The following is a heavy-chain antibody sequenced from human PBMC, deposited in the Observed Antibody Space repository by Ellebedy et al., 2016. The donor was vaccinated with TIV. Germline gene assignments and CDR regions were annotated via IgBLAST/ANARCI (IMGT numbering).Heavy chain of an antibody. CDR2: IYTSGST. J-gene: IGHJ5*02. D-gene: IGHD6-19*01. CDR3: ARGPSSGWFNWFDP. CDR1: GGSISSYS. V-gene: IGHV4-4*07. Sequence: SETLSLXXTVSGGSISSYSWSWIRQPAGKGLEWIGRIYTSGSTNYNPSLKSRVTMSVDTSKNQFSLKLSSVTAADTAVYYCARGPSSGWFNWFDPWGQGTLVTVSS.